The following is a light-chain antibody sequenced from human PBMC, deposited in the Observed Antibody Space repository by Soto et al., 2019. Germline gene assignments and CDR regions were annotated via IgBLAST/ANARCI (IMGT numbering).Light chain of an antibody. V-gene: IGKV2-28*01. CDR3: MQALQTPWT. Sequence: DIVMTQSPLSLPVTPGERASISCRSSQSLLHSNGYNYLDWYLQKPGQSPQLLIYLGSNRASGVPDRFSGSGSGTDFTLKISRVEAEDVGVYYCMQALQTPWTFGQGTQVDIK. CDR2: LGS. J-gene: IGKJ1*01. CDR1: QSLLHSNGYNY.